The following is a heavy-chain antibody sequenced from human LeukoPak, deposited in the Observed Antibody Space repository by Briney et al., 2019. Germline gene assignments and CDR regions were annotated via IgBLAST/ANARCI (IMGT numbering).Heavy chain of an antibody. CDR1: GGSFSGYY. V-gene: IGHV4-34*01. Sequence: SETLSLTCAVYGGSFSGYYWSWIRQPPGKGLEWIGEINHSGSTNYNPSLKSRVTISVDTSKNQFSLKLSSVTAADTAVYYCARAPFRYSSGWYWVLSDKKYYFDYWGQGTLVTVSS. CDR2: INHSGST. D-gene: IGHD6-19*01. J-gene: IGHJ4*02. CDR3: ARAPFRYSSGWYWVLSDKKYYFDY.